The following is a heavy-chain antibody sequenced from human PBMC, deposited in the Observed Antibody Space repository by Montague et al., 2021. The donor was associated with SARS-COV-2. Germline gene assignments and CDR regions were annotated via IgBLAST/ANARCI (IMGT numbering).Heavy chain of an antibody. CDR1: GGSISSSNW. CDR3: ARKRAYSYDYYGMDV. Sequence: SETLSLTCAVSGGSISSSNWWSWVRQPPGKGLEWIGEIYHRGSTXXNPXXXSRVTISVDKSKNQFSLKLSSVTAADTAVYYCARKRAYSYDYYGMDVWGQGTTVTVSS. D-gene: IGHD5-18*01. J-gene: IGHJ6*02. CDR2: IYHRGST. V-gene: IGHV4-4*02.